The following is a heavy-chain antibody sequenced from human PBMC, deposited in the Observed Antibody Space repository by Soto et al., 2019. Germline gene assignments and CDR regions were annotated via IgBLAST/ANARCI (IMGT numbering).Heavy chain of an antibody. V-gene: IGHV3-7*01. Sequence: TGGSLRLSCAASGFTFSSYWMSWVRQAPGKGLEWVANIKQDGSEKYYVDSVKGRFTISRDNAKNSLYLQMNSLRAEDTAVYYCARTRGSLYSSSWYPYYFDYWGQGTLVTVSS. CDR3: ARTRGSLYSSSWYPYYFDY. CDR2: IKQDGSEK. D-gene: IGHD6-13*01. J-gene: IGHJ4*02. CDR1: GFTFSSYW.